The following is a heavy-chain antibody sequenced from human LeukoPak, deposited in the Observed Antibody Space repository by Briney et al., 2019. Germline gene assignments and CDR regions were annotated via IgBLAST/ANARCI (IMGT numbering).Heavy chain of an antibody. Sequence: ASAKVSCKASGGTFSSYAISWVRQAPGQGLEWMGGIIPIFGTANYAQKFQGRVTITADESTSTAYMELSSLRSEDTAVYYCARGYKYYYGMDVWGKGTTVTVSS. CDR2: IIPIFGTA. CDR1: GGTFSSYA. J-gene: IGHJ6*04. CDR3: ARGYKYYYGMDV. D-gene: IGHD1-14*01. V-gene: IGHV1-69*01.